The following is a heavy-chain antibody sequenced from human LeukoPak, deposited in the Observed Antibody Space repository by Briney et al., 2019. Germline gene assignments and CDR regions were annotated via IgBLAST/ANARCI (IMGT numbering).Heavy chain of an antibody. V-gene: IGHV1-8*01. J-gene: IGHJ4*02. CDR1: GYTFTSYD. D-gene: IGHD3-16*02. Sequence: ASVKVSCKASGYTFTSYDINWVRQATGQGLEWMGWMNPNSGNTGYAQKFQGRVTMTRNTSISTAYMELSSLRSEDTAVYYCARGRGIMITFGGVIVSFGPDYWDQGTLVTVSS. CDR2: MNPNSGNT. CDR3: ARGRGIMITFGGVIVSFGPDY.